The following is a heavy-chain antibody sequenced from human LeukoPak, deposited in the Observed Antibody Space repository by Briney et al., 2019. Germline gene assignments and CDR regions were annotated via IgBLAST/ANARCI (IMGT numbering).Heavy chain of an antibody. J-gene: IGHJ4*02. Sequence: GGSLRLSCAPSGLTVIPNDTTCVRQAPGKGLEWVSVLYSDGNTKYADSVQGRFTISRDNSKNTLYLEMNSLSPDDTAVYYCARGVEPLAANTLAYWGQGTLVTVSS. V-gene: IGHV3-53*01. D-gene: IGHD1-14*01. CDR3: ARGVEPLAANTLAY. CDR1: GLTVIPND. CDR2: LYSDGNT.